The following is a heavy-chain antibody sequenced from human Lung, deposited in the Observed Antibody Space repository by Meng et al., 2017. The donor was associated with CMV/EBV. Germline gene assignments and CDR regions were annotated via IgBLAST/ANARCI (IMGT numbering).Heavy chain of an antibody. CDR3: ARTPVRFCNTHMCYAFDY. Sequence: QEKLQESGPRLVKPSEPLSVTCIVSSYSITNYFWSWVRQPAGKGLEWIGRLYPDGSTDYNPSLSSRLTLSLDTSKIRFSLKLRSVTAADTAIYYCARTPVRFCNTHMCYAFDYWGQGALVTVSS. J-gene: IGHJ4*02. CDR2: LYPDGST. D-gene: IGHD2-2*01. V-gene: IGHV4-4*07. CDR1: SYSITNYF.